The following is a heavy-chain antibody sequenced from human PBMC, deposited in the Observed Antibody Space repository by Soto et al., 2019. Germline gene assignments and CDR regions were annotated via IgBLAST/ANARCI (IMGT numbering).Heavy chain of an antibody. Sequence: PGGSLRLSCAASGFTFSNYAMTWVRQAPGKGLEWVSVISGGGGSAYYSDSVKGRFSISRDTSQSTLYLQMNSLRADDTAMYYCARWSYLNYWGQGTRVTVSS. J-gene: IGHJ1*01. V-gene: IGHV3-23*01. D-gene: IGHD3-10*01. CDR1: GFTFSNYA. CDR3: ARWSYLNY. CDR2: ISGGGGSA.